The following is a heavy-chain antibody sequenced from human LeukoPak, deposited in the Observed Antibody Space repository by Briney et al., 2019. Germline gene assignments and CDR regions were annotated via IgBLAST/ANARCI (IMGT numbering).Heavy chain of an antibody. D-gene: IGHD2-15*01. J-gene: IGHJ6*02. V-gene: IGHV1-69*04. Sequence: ASVKVSCKASGGTFSSYTISWERQAPGQGLEWMGRIIPILGIANYAQKFQGRVTITADKSTSTAYMELSSLRSEDTAVYYCAREDIVVVVAAESPPYGMDVWGQGTTVTVSS. CDR1: GGTFSSYT. CDR2: IIPILGIA. CDR3: AREDIVVVVAAESPPYGMDV.